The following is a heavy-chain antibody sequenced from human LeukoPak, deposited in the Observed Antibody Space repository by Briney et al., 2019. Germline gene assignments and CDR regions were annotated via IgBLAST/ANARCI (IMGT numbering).Heavy chain of an antibody. CDR1: GGSISSYY. Sequence: SETLSLTCTVSGGSISSYYWSWIRQPPGKGLEWIGYIYYSGSTNYNPSLKSRVTISVDTSKNQFSLKLSSVTAADTAVYYCARVGITMIEDYWGQGTLVTVSS. V-gene: IGHV4-59*08. CDR3: ARVGITMIEDY. D-gene: IGHD3-22*01. J-gene: IGHJ4*02. CDR2: IYYSGST.